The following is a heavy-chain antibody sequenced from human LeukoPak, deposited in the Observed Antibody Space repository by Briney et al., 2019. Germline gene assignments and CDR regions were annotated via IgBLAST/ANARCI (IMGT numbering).Heavy chain of an antibody. CDR3: AKADILTGYAPRYYFDY. Sequence: GGSLRLSCAASGFTFSSYAMRWVRQAPGKGLEWVSAISGSGGSTYYADSVKGRFTISRDNSKNTLYLQMNSLRAEDTAVYYCAKADILTGYAPRYYFDYWGQGTLVTVSS. V-gene: IGHV3-23*01. J-gene: IGHJ4*02. CDR2: ISGSGGST. CDR1: GFTFSSYA. D-gene: IGHD3-9*01.